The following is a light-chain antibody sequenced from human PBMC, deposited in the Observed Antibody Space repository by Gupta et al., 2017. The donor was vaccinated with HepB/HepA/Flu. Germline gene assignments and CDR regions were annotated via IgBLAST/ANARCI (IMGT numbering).Light chain of an antibody. Sequence: QSVLTQPPSASDTPGQRVLISCSGGISHIGYYTVTWYLHFPVTAPNLLIYSDDQRPSGVPDRFSGSKSGTSASLAISGLQADDEADYYCATCDDSLNGPVFGGGTKLTVL. CDR1: ISHIGYYT. V-gene: IGLV1-44*01. CDR3: ATCDDSLNGPV. CDR2: SDD. J-gene: IGLJ2*01.